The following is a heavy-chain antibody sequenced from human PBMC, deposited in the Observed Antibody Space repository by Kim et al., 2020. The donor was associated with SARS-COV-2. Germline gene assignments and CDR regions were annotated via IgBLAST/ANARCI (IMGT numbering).Heavy chain of an antibody. CDR2: IIPILGIA. CDR1: GGTFSSYT. V-gene: IGHV1-69*04. CDR3: ARDGGYSSGWYVY. Sequence: SVKVSCKASGGTFSSYTISWVRQAPGQGLEWMGRIIPILGIANYAQKFQGRVTITADKSTSTAYMELSSLRSEDTAVYYCARDGGYSSGWYVYWGQGTLVTVSS. D-gene: IGHD6-19*01. J-gene: IGHJ4*02.